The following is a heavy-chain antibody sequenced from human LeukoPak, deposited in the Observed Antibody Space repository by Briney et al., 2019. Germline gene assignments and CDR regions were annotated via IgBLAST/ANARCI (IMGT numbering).Heavy chain of an antibody. J-gene: IGHJ6*03. D-gene: IGHD3-16*02. Sequence: GGSLRLSCAASGYSLSYHAMSWVRQAPGKGLEWVSLICYRGGSIYSGNSVKGRFTISRDNTENTLSLQMNGLRPEETAVYYCAKSWGYTRPYYNYMDVWGKGTTVTVSS. V-gene: IGHV3-23*01. CDR1: GYSLSYHA. CDR3: AKSWGYTRPYYNYMDV. CDR2: ICYRGGSI.